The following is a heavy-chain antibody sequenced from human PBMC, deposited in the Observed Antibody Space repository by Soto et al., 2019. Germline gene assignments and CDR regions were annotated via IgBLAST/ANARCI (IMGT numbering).Heavy chain of an antibody. J-gene: IGHJ4*02. V-gene: IGHV3-30-3*01. CDR3: ARDRCGGDCFFRGEIDY. CDR1: GFTFSSYA. D-gene: IGHD2-21*02. CDR2: ISYDGSNK. Sequence: QVQLVESGGGVVQPGRSLRLSCAASGFTFSSYAMHWVRQAPGKGLEWVAVISYDGSNKYYADSVKGRFTISRDNSKNTLYLQMNSLRAEDTAVYYCARDRCGGDCFFRGEIDYWGQGTLVTVSS.